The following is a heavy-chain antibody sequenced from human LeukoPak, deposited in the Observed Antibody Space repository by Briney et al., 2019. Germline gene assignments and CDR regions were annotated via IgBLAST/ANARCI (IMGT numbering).Heavy chain of an antibody. Sequence: GGSLRLSCAASGFTFSSYSMNWVRQAPGKGLEWVSSITSSSSYLYYAESVKGRFTISGGNAKNSLYLQMNSLRAEDTAIYFCARGSASGPVLFNAFDIWGQGTVVTVSS. CDR3: ARGSASGPVLFNAFDI. V-gene: IGHV3-21*01. D-gene: IGHD3-16*01. CDR1: GFTFSSYS. J-gene: IGHJ3*02. CDR2: ITSSSSYL.